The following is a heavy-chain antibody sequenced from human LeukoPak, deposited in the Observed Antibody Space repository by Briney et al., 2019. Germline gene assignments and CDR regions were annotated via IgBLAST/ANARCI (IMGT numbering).Heavy chain of an antibody. V-gene: IGHV3-21*01. CDR1: GFTFSDTW. Sequence: GGSLRLSCAASGFTFSDTWMHWVRQAPGKGLEWVSSISSSSSYIYYADSVKGRFTISRDNAKNSLYLQMNSLRPEDTAVYYCAKGGASVTRYVDYWGQGTLVTVSS. CDR3: AKGGASVTRYVDY. CDR2: ISSSSSYI. D-gene: IGHD4-17*01. J-gene: IGHJ4*02.